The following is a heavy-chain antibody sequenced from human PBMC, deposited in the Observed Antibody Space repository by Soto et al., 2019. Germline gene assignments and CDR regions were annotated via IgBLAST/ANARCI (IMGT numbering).Heavy chain of an antibody. V-gene: IGHV1-69*13. D-gene: IGHD4-17*01. Sequence: SVKVSCKASGGTFSSYAISWVRQAPGQGLEWMGGIIPIFGTANYAQKFQGRVTITADESTSTAYMELSSLRSEDTAVYYCARDGTTVTTFYYYGMDVWGQGTTVTSP. J-gene: IGHJ6*02. CDR2: IIPIFGTA. CDR1: GGTFSSYA. CDR3: ARDGTTVTTFYYYGMDV.